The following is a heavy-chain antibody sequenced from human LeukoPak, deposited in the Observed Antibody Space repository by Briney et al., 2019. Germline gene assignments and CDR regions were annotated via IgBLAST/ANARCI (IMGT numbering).Heavy chain of an antibody. CDR3: ARDRRGSSWYNWFDP. CDR2: IYYSGST. J-gene: IGHJ5*02. D-gene: IGHD6-13*01. Sequence: PSETLSLTCTVSGGSISSYYWSWIRQPPGKGLEWIGYIYYSGSTNYNPSLKSRVTISVDTSKNQFSLKLSSVTAADTAVYYCARDRRGSSWYNWFDPWGQGTLVTVSS. V-gene: IGHV4-59*01. CDR1: GGSISSYY.